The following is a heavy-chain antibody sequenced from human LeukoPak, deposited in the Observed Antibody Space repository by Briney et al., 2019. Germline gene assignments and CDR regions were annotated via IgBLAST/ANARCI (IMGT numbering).Heavy chain of an antibody. V-gene: IGHV3-30-3*01. CDR3: AKDNYYGSGSSLGLDY. Sequence: GGSLRLSCAASGFTFSSYTMHWVRQAPGKGLEWVAVISYDGSNKYYEDSVKGRFTISRDNSKNTVYLQMNSLRAEDTAVYYCAKDNYYGSGSSLGLDYWGQGTLVTVSS. CDR2: ISYDGSNK. CDR1: GFTFSSYT. D-gene: IGHD3-10*01. J-gene: IGHJ4*02.